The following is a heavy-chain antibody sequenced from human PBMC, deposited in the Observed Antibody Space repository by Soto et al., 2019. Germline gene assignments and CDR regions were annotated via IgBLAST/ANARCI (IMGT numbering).Heavy chain of an antibody. V-gene: IGHV4-30-4*01. CDR1: GGSISSGDYY. J-gene: IGHJ3*02. D-gene: IGHD3-22*01. Sequence: PSETLSLTCTVSGGSISSGDYYWSWIRQPPGKGLEWIGYTYYSGSTYYNPSLKSRVTISVDTSKNQFSLKLSSVTAADTAVYYCARDPMIVVAHDAFDIWGQGTMVTVSS. CDR2: TYYSGST. CDR3: ARDPMIVVAHDAFDI.